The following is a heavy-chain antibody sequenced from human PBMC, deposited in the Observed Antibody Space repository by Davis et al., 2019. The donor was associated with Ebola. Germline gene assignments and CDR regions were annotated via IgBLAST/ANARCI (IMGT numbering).Heavy chain of an antibody. CDR2: MNPNSGNT. J-gene: IGHJ4*02. V-gene: IGHV1-8*01. Sequence: ASVKVSCKASGYTFTSYDINWVRQATGQGLEWMGWMNPNSGNTGYAQKFQGRVTMTRNTSISTAYMELSSLRSEDTAVYYCARSFSSSWYASFDYWGQGTLVIVSS. CDR3: ARSFSSSWYASFDY. D-gene: IGHD6-13*01. CDR1: GYTFTSYD.